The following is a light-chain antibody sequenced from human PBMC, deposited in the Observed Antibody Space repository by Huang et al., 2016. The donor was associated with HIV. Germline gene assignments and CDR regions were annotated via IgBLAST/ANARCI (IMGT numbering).Light chain of an antibody. CDR1: ESILRN. V-gene: IGKV3-15*01. J-gene: IGKJ2*01. CDR2: GAA. Sequence: VMTQSPATLSVSPWERATLSCRASESILRNLAWYQQRPGQPPRLRIYGAAVRLPGIPDRFRGSGSGTEFSLTISSLQSEDFAVYYCQQYNKWPPYTYGQGTKLEIK. CDR3: QQYNKWPPYT.